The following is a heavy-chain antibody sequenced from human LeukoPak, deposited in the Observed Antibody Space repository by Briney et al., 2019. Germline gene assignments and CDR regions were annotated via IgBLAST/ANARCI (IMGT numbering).Heavy chain of an antibody. J-gene: IGHJ4*02. CDR2: IYTSGST. Sequence: SEALSLTCTVSGGSISSGSYYWSWIRQPAGKGLEWIGRIYTSGSTNYNPPLKSRVTISLDTSENQFSLKLSSVTAADTAVYYCARDAPTAYCIGGTCYFDYWGQGTLVTVSS. CDR1: GGSISSGSYY. V-gene: IGHV4-61*02. CDR3: ARDAPTAYCIGGTCYFDY. D-gene: IGHD2-15*01.